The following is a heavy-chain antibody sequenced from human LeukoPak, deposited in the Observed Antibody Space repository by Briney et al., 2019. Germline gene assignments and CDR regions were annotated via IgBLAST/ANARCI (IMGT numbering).Heavy chain of an antibody. CDR2: IRYDGSNK. CDR3: ASGIAADYYFDY. V-gene: IGHV3-30*02. J-gene: IGHJ4*02. Sequence: GGSLRLSCAASGFTFSSYGMHWVRQAPGKGLEGVAFIRYDGSNKYYADSVKGRFTISRDNSKNTLYLQMNSLRAEDTAVYYCASGIAADYYFDYWGQGTLVTVSS. D-gene: IGHD6-13*01. CDR1: GFTFSSYG.